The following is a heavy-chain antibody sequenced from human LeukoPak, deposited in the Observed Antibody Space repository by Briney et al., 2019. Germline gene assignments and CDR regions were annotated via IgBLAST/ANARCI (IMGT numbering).Heavy chain of an antibody. Sequence: QTGGSLRLSCAASGFTFDDYAMHWVRHAPGKGLEWVSLISGDGGSTYYADSVKGRFTISRDNSKNSLYLQMNSLRTEDTALYYCAKGAAAPYYYYGMDVWGQGTTVTVSS. J-gene: IGHJ6*02. CDR3: AKGAAAPYYYYGMDV. CDR2: ISGDGGST. D-gene: IGHD2-2*01. CDR1: GFTFDDYA. V-gene: IGHV3-43*02.